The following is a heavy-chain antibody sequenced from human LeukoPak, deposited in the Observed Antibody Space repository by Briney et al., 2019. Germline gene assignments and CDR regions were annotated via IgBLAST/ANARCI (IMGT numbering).Heavy chain of an antibody. Sequence: PSETLSLTCAVSGGSISSGGYSWSWIRQPPGKGLEWIGYIYYSGSTNYNPSLKSRVTISVDTSKNQFSLKLSSVTAADTAVYYCARQYYYGSGSYDFDYWGQGTLVTVSS. CDR3: ARQYYYGSGSYDFDY. D-gene: IGHD3-10*01. J-gene: IGHJ4*02. CDR1: GGSISSGGYS. CDR2: IYYSGST. V-gene: IGHV4-61*08.